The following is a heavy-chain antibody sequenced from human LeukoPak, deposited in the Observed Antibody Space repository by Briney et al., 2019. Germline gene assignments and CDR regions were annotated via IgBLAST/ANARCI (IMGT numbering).Heavy chain of an antibody. Sequence: SETLSLTCTVSGGSISSYYWSWLRQPAGKGLEWIGRIYTSGSTNYNPSLKSRVTISVDKSKNQFSLKLSPVTAADTAVYYCARLSRSGYYMDVWGKGTTVTVSS. J-gene: IGHJ6*03. CDR1: GGSISSYY. V-gene: IGHV4-4*07. CDR3: ARLSRSGYYMDV. D-gene: IGHD3-3*01. CDR2: IYTSGST.